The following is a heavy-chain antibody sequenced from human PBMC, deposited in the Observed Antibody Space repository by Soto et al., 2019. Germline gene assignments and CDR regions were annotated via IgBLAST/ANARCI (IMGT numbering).Heavy chain of an antibody. V-gene: IGHV3-13*01. CDR2: IGTAGDT. Sequence: GGSLRLSCAASGFTFSSYDMHWVRQATGKGLEWVSAIGTAGDTYYADSVKGRFTISRDNSKNTLYLQMNSLRAEDTAVYYCARDVPLRYFDWLSAGGFDYWGQGTLVTVSS. CDR1: GFTFSSYD. CDR3: ARDVPLRYFDWLSAGGFDY. D-gene: IGHD3-9*01. J-gene: IGHJ4*02.